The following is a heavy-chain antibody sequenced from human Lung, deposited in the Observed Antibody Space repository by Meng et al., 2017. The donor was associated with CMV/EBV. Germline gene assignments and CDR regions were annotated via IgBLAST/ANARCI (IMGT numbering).Heavy chain of an antibody. Sequence: SXAASGFTFNGYNMNWVRQAPGKGLEWVASISTSSTYIFYADSVKGRFTVSRDNANSALYLQMDSLRAEDTAVYYCARAFYDFWSGIGYWGQGVXVPVSS. CDR2: ISTSSTYI. V-gene: IGHV3-21*01. CDR3: ARAFYDFWSGIGY. J-gene: IGHJ4*02. CDR1: GFTFNGYN. D-gene: IGHD3-3*01.